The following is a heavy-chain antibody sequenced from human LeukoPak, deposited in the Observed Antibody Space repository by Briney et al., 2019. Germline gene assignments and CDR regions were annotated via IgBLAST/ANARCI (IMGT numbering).Heavy chain of an antibody. CDR1: GFTFSSYW. D-gene: IGHD3-10*01. V-gene: IGHV3-7*01. CDR2: IKQDGSEK. CDR3: AREATFGECSDY. Sequence: GGSLRLSCAASGFTFSSYWMSWVRQAPGKGLEWVANIKQDGSEKYYVDSVKGRFTISKDNAKNSLYLQMSSLRAEDTAVYYCAREATFGECSDYWGQGTLVTVSS. J-gene: IGHJ4*02.